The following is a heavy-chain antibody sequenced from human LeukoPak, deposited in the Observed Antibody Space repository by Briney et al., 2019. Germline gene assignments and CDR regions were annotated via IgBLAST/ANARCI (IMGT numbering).Heavy chain of an antibody. CDR3: ARTRGGATAFDY. D-gene: IGHD1-26*01. CDR2: IYHSGST. Sequence: PSETLSLTCAVYGGSFSDYNWTWIRQPPGKGLEWIGEIYHSGSTNYNPSLKSRVTISVDKSKNQFSLKLSSVTAADTAVYYCARTRGGATAFDYWGQGTLVTVSS. J-gene: IGHJ4*02. CDR1: GGSFSDYN. V-gene: IGHV4-34*01.